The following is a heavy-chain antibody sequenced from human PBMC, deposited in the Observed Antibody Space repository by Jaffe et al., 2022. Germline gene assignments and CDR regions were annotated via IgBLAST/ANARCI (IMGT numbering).Heavy chain of an antibody. Sequence: QVQLVQSGAEVKKPGSSVKVSCKASGGTFSSYTISWVRQAPGQGLEWMGRIIPILGIANYAQKFQGRVTITADKSTSTAYMELSSLRSEDTAVYYCAFHLGDYYGSGSYYFFDYWGQGTLVTVSS. J-gene: IGHJ4*02. CDR3: AFHLGDYYGSGSYYFFDY. CDR1: GGTFSSYT. V-gene: IGHV1-69*02. CDR2: IIPILGIA. D-gene: IGHD3-10*01.